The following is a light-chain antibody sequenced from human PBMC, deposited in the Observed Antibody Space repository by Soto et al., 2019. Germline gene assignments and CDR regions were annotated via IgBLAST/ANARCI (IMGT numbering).Light chain of an antibody. CDR3: QQYDNWPIT. Sequence: EIVLAQSPATLSLSPGERATLSCRASQSVSISLAWYQQKLGQAPRLLIYDASNRATGVPARFSGSGSGTDFTLTVSSLEPEDFALYYCQQYDNWPITFGQGTRLEI. CDR2: DAS. V-gene: IGKV3-11*01. CDR1: QSVSIS. J-gene: IGKJ5*01.